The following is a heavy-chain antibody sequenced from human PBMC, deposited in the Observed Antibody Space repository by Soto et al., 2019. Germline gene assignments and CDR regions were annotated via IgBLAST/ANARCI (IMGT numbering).Heavy chain of an antibody. CDR2: ISGSGGST. J-gene: IGHJ3*02. D-gene: IGHD6-19*01. CDR3: AKDTGDSSGWYGAFDI. CDR1: GFTFSSYA. V-gene: IGHV3-23*01. Sequence: EVQLLESGGGLVQPGGSLRLSCAASGFTFSSYAMSWVRQAPGKGLEWVSAISGSGGSTYYADSVKGRFTISGDNSKNTLYLQMNSLRAEDTAVYYCAKDTGDSSGWYGAFDIWGQGTMVTVSS.